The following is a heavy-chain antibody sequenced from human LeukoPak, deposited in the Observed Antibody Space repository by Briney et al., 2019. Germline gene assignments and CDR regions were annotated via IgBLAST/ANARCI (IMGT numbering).Heavy chain of an antibody. CDR3: ARGASGAIFAQFDP. CDR2: ISSSSSYI. D-gene: IGHD3-3*01. Sequence: GGSLRLSCAASGFTFSSYSMNWVRQAPGKGLEWVSSISSSSSYIYYADLVKGRFTISRDNAKNSLYLQMNSLRAEDTAVYYCARGASGAIFAQFDPWGQGTLVTVSS. J-gene: IGHJ5*02. V-gene: IGHV3-21*01. CDR1: GFTFSSYS.